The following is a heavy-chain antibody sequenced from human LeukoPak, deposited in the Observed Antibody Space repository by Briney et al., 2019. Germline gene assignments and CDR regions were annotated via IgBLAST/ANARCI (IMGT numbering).Heavy chain of an antibody. CDR3: ARDRGHEAQTRGWFDP. Sequence: PSETLTLTCTVSGASINIYTYYWGWIRQPPGKGLEWIGNVSYSGSPYYNPSLTSRATISVDTSRNQFSLKLSSVTAADTAVYYCARDRGHEAQTRGWFDPWGQGTLVTVSS. J-gene: IGHJ5*02. CDR1: GASINIYTYY. CDR2: VSYSGSP. V-gene: IGHV4-39*07.